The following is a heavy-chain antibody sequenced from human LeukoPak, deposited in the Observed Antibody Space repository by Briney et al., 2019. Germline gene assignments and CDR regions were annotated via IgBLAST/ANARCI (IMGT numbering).Heavy chain of an antibody. J-gene: IGHJ5*02. CDR2: INNDGRTT. Sequence: HAGGSLRLSCEASGFTFSNYWMQWVRQTPGKGLVWVSRINNDGRTTWYADAVKGRFTVSRDNAKSTLYLQMNSLRADDMGVYYCARSATAAADHWGQGTLVTVSS. V-gene: IGHV3-74*01. D-gene: IGHD6-13*01. CDR3: ARSATAAADH. CDR1: GFTFSNYW.